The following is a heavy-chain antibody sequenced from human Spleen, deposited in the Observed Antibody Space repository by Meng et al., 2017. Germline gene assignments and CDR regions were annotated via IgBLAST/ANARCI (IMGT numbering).Heavy chain of an antibody. J-gene: IGHJ4*02. V-gene: IGHV4-34*01. CDR3: ARGPTTMAHDFDY. Sequence: QGLLRQWGAGLFKASETLSSSCVVSGGSVSEYYWCWNRQPPGKGLEWIGEINHSGSTNYNPSLESRATISVDTSQNTLSLTLSSVTAADSAVYYCARGPTTMAHDFDYWGQGTLVTVSS. CDR1: GGSVSEYY. D-gene: IGHD4-11*01. CDR2: INHSGST.